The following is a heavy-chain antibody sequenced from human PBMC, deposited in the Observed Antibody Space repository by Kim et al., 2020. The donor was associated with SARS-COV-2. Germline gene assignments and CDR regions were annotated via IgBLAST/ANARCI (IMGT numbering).Heavy chain of an antibody. CDR2: ISSSGSTT. V-gene: IGHV3-48*03. CDR3: ARGFSYGLGMDV. CDR1: GFTFSSYE. J-gene: IGHJ6*02. Sequence: GGSLRLSCAASGFTFSSYEMNWVRQAPGKGLEWVSYISSSGSTTYYADSVKGRFTISRDNARDSLYLQMNSLRAEDTAVYYCARGFSYGLGMDVWGQGTTVTVSS. D-gene: IGHD3-3*01.